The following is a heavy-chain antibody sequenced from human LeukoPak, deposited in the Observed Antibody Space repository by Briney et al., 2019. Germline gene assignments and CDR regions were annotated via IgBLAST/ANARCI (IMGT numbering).Heavy chain of an antibody. V-gene: IGHV3-48*04. J-gene: IGHJ4*02. D-gene: IGHD3-22*01. Sequence: PGGSLRLSCAGSGFSFRSYSMNWVRQAPGKGLEWVSYISSSSSTIYYADSVKGRFTISRDNAKNSLYLQMNSLRAEDTAVYYCAKRSYYYDSSGYRYYFDYWGQGTLVTVSS. CDR2: ISSSSSTI. CDR3: AKRSYYYDSSGYRYYFDY. CDR1: GFSFRSYS.